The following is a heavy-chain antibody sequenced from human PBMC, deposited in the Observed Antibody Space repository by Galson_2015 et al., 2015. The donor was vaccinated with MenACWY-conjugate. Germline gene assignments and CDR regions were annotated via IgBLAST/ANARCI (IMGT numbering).Heavy chain of an antibody. D-gene: IGHD3-9*01. CDR1: GGSISSSNW. V-gene: IGHV4-4*02. Sequence: ETLSLTCAVSGGSISSSNWWSWVRQPPGKGLEWIGEIYHSGSTNYNPSLKSRVTISVDKSKNQFSLKLSSVTAADTAVYYCASAYYDILTGYYYAEYFQHWGQGTLVTVSS. CDR3: ASAYYDILTGYYYAEYFQH. CDR2: IYHSGST. J-gene: IGHJ1*01.